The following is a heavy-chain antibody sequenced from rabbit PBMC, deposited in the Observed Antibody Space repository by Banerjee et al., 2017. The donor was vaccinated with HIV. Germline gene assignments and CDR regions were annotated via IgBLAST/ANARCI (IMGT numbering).Heavy chain of an antibody. J-gene: IGHJ4*01. CDR2: IYVGSGGST. Sequence: QSLEESGGDLVKPGASLTLTCTASGFSFSSSYYMCWVRQAPGKGLEWIACIYVGSGGSTYYASWAKGRFTISKTSSTTVTLQMTSLTAADTATYFCARRNAASYWSLWGPGTL. V-gene: IGHV1S40*01. CDR1: GFSFSSSYY. D-gene: IGHD8-1*01. CDR3: ARRNAASYWSL.